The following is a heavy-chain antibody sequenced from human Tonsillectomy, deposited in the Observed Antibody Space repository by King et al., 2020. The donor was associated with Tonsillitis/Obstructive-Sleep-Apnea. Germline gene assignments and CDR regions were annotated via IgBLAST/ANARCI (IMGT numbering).Heavy chain of an antibody. V-gene: IGHV3-49*04. CDR2: IRSKPYGGTT. CDR1: GFRSGDYA. J-gene: IGHJ6*02. Sequence: VQLVESGGGLGQPGRSLRLSCTASGFRSGDYAMSWVRQAPGKGLEWVGFIRSKPYGGTTEYAASVKGRFSISRDESKSIAYLQMNSLKIEDTAVYYCTRASLDNYYGMDVWGQGTTVTVSS. CDR3: TRASLDNYYGMDV. D-gene: IGHD1-1*01.